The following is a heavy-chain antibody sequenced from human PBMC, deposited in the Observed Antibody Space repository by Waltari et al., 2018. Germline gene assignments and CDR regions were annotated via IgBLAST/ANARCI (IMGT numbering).Heavy chain of an antibody. V-gene: IGHV3-30*07. CDR2: ISYDGSDE. CDR1: GFPLSFHS. CDR3: ARDGPLQIQSWYSFDY. J-gene: IGHJ4*02. D-gene: IGHD5-18*01. Sequence: QVQLVESGGGVVHPGRSLRLSCEASGFPLSFHSILWVRQAPGKGREWVAGISYDGSDEYYADSVRGRFTISRDDSKDTVNLQMNSLRPEDTAVYYCARDGPLQIQSWYSFDYGGQGTLVTVSS.